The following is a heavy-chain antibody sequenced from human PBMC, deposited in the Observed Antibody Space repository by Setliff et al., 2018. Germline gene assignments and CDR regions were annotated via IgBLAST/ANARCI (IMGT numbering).Heavy chain of an antibody. V-gene: IGHV3-7*01. CDR1: GFTFSSYW. CDR2: IKQDGSEK. D-gene: IGHD6-13*01. CDR3: ARARGSSSWYPFDY. Sequence: GGSLRLSCAASGFTFSSYWMSWVRQAPGKGLEWVANIKQDGSEKYYVDSVKGRFTISRDNAKNSLYLQMNSLRAEDTAVYYCARARGSSSWYPFDYWGQGTLVTAPQ. J-gene: IGHJ4*02.